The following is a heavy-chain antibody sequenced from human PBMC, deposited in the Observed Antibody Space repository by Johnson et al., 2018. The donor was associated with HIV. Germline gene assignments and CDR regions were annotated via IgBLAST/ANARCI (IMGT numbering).Heavy chain of an antibody. D-gene: IGHD3-16*01. CDR3: AKGGANDAFDI. CDR2: IKSKTDGGTT. CDR1: GFTFSNAW. V-gene: IGHV3-15*01. J-gene: IGHJ3*02. Sequence: VQLVESGGGLVKPGGSLRLSCAASGFTFSNAWMSWVRQAPGKGLEWVGRIKSKTDGGTTDYSAPVKGRFTISRDNSKNTLYLQMNSLRAEDTAVYYCAKGGANDAFDIWGQGTMVTVSS.